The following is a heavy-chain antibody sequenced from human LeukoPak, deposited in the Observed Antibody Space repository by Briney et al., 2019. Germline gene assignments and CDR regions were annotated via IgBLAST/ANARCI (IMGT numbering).Heavy chain of an antibody. CDR2: INHSGST. CDR1: GGSFSGYY. Sequence: PSETLSLTCAVYGGSFSGYYWSWIRQPPGKGLEWIGEINHSGSTNYNPSLKSRVTISVDTSKNQFSLKLSSAPAADTAVYYCARRRLAAAGGSFDYWGQGTLVTVSS. CDR3: ARRRLAAAGGSFDY. D-gene: IGHD6-13*01. J-gene: IGHJ4*02. V-gene: IGHV4-34*01.